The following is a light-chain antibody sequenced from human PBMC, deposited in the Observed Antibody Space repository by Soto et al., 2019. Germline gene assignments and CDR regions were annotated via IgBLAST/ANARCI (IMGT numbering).Light chain of an antibody. CDR3: QQYNNWPPIT. Sequence: VMTQSPATLSVSPVERATLSCRASQNVGGSVAWYQQKPGQAPRLLIYGASTRATGIPARFSGSGSGTEFTLTISSLQSEDFAVYYCQQYNNWPPITFGQGTRLEIK. J-gene: IGKJ5*01. CDR2: GAS. V-gene: IGKV3-15*01. CDR1: QNVGGS.